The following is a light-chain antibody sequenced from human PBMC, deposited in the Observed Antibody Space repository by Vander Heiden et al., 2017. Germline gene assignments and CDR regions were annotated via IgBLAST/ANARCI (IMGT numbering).Light chain of an antibody. V-gene: IGKV1-39*01. J-gene: IGKJ2*01. Sequence: DIQMTQSPSSLSAFVGDRVTITCRASQNIDHYLNWYQQRPGRAPKLLIYGASNLQSGVSSRFSGSRSGTDFTLTISSLQPEDFATYFCQQSDITPYTFGQGTYLDFK. CDR2: GAS. CDR1: QNIDHY. CDR3: QQSDITPYT.